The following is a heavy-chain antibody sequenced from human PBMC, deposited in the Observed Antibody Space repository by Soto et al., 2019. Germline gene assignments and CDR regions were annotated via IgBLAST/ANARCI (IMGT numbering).Heavy chain of an antibody. CDR2: ISSSSSYI. CDR3: ARGGGIAVAGNY. CDR1: GFTFSSYS. Sequence: EVQLVESGGGLVKPGGSLRLSCAASGFTFSSYSMNWVRQAPGKGLEWVSSISSSSSYIYYADSVKGRFTISRDNAKNSLYLPMNSLGAEDTAVYYCARGGGIAVAGNYWGQGTLVTVSS. D-gene: IGHD6-19*01. V-gene: IGHV3-21*01. J-gene: IGHJ4*02.